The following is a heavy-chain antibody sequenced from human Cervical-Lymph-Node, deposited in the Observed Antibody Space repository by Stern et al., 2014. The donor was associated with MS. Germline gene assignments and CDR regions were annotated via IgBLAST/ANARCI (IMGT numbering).Heavy chain of an antibody. CDR3: AHRRSGWLTVGITDAFDI. CDR1: GFSLTTSGEG. Sequence: QVTLKESGPTLVKPTQPLTLTCTFSGFSLTTSGEGVGWIRQPPGKALEWLALISWDDDKRFSPSLKSRITITKDTFKNQVVLTVANVDPVDTATYHCAHRRSGWLTVGITDAFDIWGHGTRVTVSS. D-gene: IGHD3-10*01. CDR2: ISWDDDK. J-gene: IGHJ3*02. V-gene: IGHV2-5*02.